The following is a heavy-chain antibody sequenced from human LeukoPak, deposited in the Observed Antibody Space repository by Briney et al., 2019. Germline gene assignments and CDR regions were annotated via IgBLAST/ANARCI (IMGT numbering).Heavy chain of an antibody. CDR2: IKSDGSST. CDR3: ARVGAATYAFDI. D-gene: IGHD3-16*01. CDR1: GFTFSSYE. Sequence: GGSLRLSCAASGFTFSSYEMNWVRQAPGKGLVWVSRIKSDGSSTSYADSVKGRFTISRDNAKNTLYLQMNSLRAEDTAVYYCARVGAATYAFDIWGQGTMVTVSS. V-gene: IGHV3-74*01. J-gene: IGHJ3*02.